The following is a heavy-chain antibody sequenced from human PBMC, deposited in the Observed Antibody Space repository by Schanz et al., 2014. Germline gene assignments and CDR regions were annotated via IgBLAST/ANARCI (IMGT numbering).Heavy chain of an antibody. Sequence: QVHLVQSGAEVKEPGSSVKVSCKPSGGTFVTFFFTWVRQAPGQGPQWMGRISPLLGVANYAQEFQGRLTITADTSTSTASMELSSLRSEDTAVYYCATCSGGTCHAKPVLDNWGQGTLVTVSS. CDR2: ISPLLGVA. CDR3: ATCSGGTCHAKPVLDN. V-gene: IGHV1-69*04. D-gene: IGHD2-15*01. J-gene: IGHJ4*02. CDR1: GGTFVTFF.